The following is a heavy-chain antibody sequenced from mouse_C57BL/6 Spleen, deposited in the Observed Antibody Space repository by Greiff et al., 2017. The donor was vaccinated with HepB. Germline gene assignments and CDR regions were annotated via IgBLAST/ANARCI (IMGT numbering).Heavy chain of an antibody. D-gene: IGHD4-1*01. Sequence: EVKVVESEGGLVQPGSSMKLSCTASGFTFSDYYMAWVRQVPEKGLEWVANINYDGSSTYYLDSLKSRFIISRDNAKNILYLQMSSLKSEDTATYYCARANWGYFDYWGQGTTLTVSS. CDR3: ARANWGYFDY. CDR2: INYDGSST. J-gene: IGHJ2*01. V-gene: IGHV5-16*01. CDR1: GFTFSDYY.